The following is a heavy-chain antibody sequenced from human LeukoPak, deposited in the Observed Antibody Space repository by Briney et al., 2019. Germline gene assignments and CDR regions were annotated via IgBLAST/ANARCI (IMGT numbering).Heavy chain of an antibody. CDR3: ARHDSFIPF. J-gene: IGHJ4*02. CDR2: ISDSGRSS. CDR1: GFTFSDYA. Sequence: GGSLRLSCVASGFTFSDYAMSWVRQAPGKGLEWVSGISDSGRSSYYTDSVKGRCTTSRDNSKNTVSLQINNLRTEDTAVYFCARHDSFIPFWGQGTLVTVTS. V-gene: IGHV3-23*01. D-gene: IGHD3-16*02.